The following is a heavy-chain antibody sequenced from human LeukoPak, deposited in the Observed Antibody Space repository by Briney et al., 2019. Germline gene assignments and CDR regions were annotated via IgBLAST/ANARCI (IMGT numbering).Heavy chain of an antibody. V-gene: IGHV4-59*08. Sequence: SETLSLTCTVSGGSISSNYWSWIRQAPGKGLEWIGYVSYTGSANYNPSLRSRVTMSVDSSKNQFSLKLTSVTAADTAMYFCARHGTITIIVISYFDSWGQGALVTVTS. D-gene: IGHD3-22*01. CDR1: GGSISSNY. CDR2: VSYTGSA. J-gene: IGHJ4*02. CDR3: ARHGTITIIVISYFDS.